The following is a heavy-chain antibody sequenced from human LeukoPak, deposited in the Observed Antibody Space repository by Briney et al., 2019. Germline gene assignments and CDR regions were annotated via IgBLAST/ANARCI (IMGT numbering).Heavy chain of an antibody. CDR3: ARESGYCSSTSCYRPEDY. D-gene: IGHD2-2*01. CDR2: INTDGSTT. CDR1: GFTFSSYW. Sequence: PGGSLRLSCAASGFTFSSYWMHWVRQAPGKGLVWVSRINTDGSTTTYADPVKGRFTISRDNAKNTLYLQMNSLRAEDTAVYYCARESGYCSSTSCYRPEDYWGQGTLVTVSS. J-gene: IGHJ4*02. V-gene: IGHV3-74*03.